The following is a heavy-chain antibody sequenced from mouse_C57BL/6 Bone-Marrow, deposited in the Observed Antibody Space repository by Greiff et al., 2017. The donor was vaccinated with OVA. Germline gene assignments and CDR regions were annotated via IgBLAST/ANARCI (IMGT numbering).Heavy chain of an antibody. V-gene: IGHV14-3*01. D-gene: IGHD2-1*01. CDR2: IDPANGNT. CDR3: ASLLTRGYYAMDY. CDR1: GFNIKNTY. J-gene: IGHJ4*01. Sequence: VQLQQSVAELVRPGASVKLSCTASGFNIKNTYMHWVKQRPEQGLECIGRIDPANGNTKYAPKFQGKATITADTSSNTAYLQLSSLTSEDTAIYYCASLLTRGYYAMDYWGQGTSVTVSS.